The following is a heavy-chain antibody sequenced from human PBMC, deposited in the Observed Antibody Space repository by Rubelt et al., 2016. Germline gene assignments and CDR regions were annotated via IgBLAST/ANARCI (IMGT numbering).Heavy chain of an antibody. D-gene: IGHD3-16*01. J-gene: IGHJ4*02. CDR1: GASISSRSYF. V-gene: IGHV4-39*07. Sequence: QLQLQESGPGLVKPSETLSLTCTVSGASISSRSYFWGWIRQPPGKGLEWIGEINHRGSTNYNPSLKSRVTISVDTSKNQFSLKLSSVTAAATAVYYCARGLDNYGYWGQGTLVTVSS. CDR3: ARGLDNYGY. CDR2: INHRGST.